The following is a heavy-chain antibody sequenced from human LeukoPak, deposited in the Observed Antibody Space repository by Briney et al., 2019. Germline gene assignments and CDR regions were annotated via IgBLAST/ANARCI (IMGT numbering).Heavy chain of an antibody. J-gene: IGHJ6*03. D-gene: IGHD3-10*01. CDR2: IYYSGST. Sequence: PSETLSLTCTVSGGSISSSSYYWGWIRQPPGKGLEWIGSIYYSGSTYYNPSLKSRVTISVDTTKNQFSLKLSSVTAADTAVYYCASSPGDYYYYYMDVWGKGTTVTVSS. CDR1: GGSISSSSYY. V-gene: IGHV4-39*07. CDR3: ASSPGDYYYYYMDV.